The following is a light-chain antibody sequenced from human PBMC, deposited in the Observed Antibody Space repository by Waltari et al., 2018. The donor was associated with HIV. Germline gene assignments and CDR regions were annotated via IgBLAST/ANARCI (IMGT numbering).Light chain of an antibody. CDR3: GTWDRTLGGGV. V-gene: IGLV1-51*01. CDR1: SSNTGNAY. Sequence: QSVLTQPPSVSAAPGQKVTISCSRSSSNTGNAYVSWYQHVPGAAPRLLIYDNSKRPSGIPDRFSGSESGTSATLAITGLQTGDEADYYCGTWDRTLGGGVFGGGTKLTVL. CDR2: DNS. J-gene: IGLJ3*02.